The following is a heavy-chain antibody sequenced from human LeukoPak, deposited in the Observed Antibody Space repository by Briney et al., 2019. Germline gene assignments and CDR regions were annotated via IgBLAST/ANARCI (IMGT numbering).Heavy chain of an antibody. V-gene: IGHV1-18*01. CDR3: ARDGEYYDFWSGYPRADYYYYMDV. D-gene: IGHD3-3*01. CDR2: ISAYNGNT. CDR1: GYTFTSYG. Sequence: ASVKVSCKASGYTFTSYGISWVRQAPGQGLEWMGWISAYNGNTNYAQKLQGRVTMTTDTSTSTAYMELSRLRSDDTAVYYCARDGEYYDFWSGYPRADYYYYMDVWGKGTTVTVSS. J-gene: IGHJ6*03.